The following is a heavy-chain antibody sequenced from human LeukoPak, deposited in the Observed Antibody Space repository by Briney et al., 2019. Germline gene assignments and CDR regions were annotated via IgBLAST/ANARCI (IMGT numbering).Heavy chain of an antibody. D-gene: IGHD3-22*01. V-gene: IGHV1-69*13. CDR1: GGTFSSYA. CDR3: ARAHYYDSSGYYLLTDY. J-gene: IGHJ4*02. Sequence: SVKVSCKASGGTFSSYAISWVRQAPGQGLGWMGGIIPIFGTANYAQKFQGRVTITADESTSTAYMELSSLRSEDTAVYYCARAHYYDSSGYYLLTDYWGQGTLVTVSS. CDR2: IIPIFGTA.